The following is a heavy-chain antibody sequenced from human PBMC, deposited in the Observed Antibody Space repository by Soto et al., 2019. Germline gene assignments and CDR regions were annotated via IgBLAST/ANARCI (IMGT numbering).Heavy chain of an antibody. CDR3: ARDPAGSTRPYYYGMDV. CDR2: VSSRNSFI. V-gene: IGHV3-21*01. CDR1: GFTFNTYS. J-gene: IGHJ6*02. D-gene: IGHD2-2*01. Sequence: GGSLRLSCAASGFTFNTYSMNWVRQAPGKGLEWVSFVSSRNSFIYYADSVRGRFTISRDNAKDSVFLQMNSLRVEDTAVYYCARDPAGSTRPYYYGMDVWGQGTTVTVSS.